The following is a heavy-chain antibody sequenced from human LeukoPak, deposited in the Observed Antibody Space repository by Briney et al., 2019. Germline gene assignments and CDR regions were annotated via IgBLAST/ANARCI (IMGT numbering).Heavy chain of an antibody. J-gene: IGHJ4*02. Sequence: SETLSLTCTVSSGSISTSNYYWGWVRQPPGKALEWIGNIFYSGSTNYNPSLKSRVTISVDTSKNQFSLKLSSVTAADTAVYYCARHRSSGLSMLLFPRFSSRRRNSYFDYWGQGTLVTVSS. D-gene: IGHD6-19*01. V-gene: IGHV4-39*01. CDR3: ARHRSSGLSMLLFPRFSSRRRNSYFDY. CDR2: IFYSGST. CDR1: SGSISTSNYY.